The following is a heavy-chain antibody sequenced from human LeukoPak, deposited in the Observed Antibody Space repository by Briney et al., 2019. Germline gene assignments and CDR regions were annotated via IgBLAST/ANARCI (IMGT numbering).Heavy chain of an antibody. V-gene: IGHV1-8*01. J-gene: IGHJ4*02. CDR1: GYTFTSYD. Sequence: ASVKVSCXASGYTFTSYDINWVRQATGQGLEWMGWMNPNSGNTGYAQKFQGRVTMTRNTSISTAYMELSSLRSEDTAVYYCARVVAIRCVGSSHFPGYRGQGTLVTVSS. CDR3: ARVVAIRCVGSSHFPGY. D-gene: IGHD2-2*01. CDR2: MNPNSGNT.